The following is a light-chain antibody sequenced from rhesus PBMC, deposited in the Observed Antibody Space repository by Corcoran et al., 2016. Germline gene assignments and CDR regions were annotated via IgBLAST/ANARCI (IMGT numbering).Light chain of an antibody. CDR2: KAS. Sequence: DIQMTQSPSSLSASVGDTVTITCRASQGISSYLAWYQQKPGKAPKLLIYKASTVQSGVPSRFSGSGSGTDFTLPISSLQPEDFATYSCRQHNSYPLTFGGGTKVEIK. CDR1: QGISSY. CDR3: RQHNSYPLT. V-gene: IGKV1-25*01. J-gene: IGKJ4*01.